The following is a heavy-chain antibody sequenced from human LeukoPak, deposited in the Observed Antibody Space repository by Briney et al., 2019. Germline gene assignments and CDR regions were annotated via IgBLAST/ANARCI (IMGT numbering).Heavy chain of an antibody. V-gene: IGHV4-59*01. CDR2: FYYSGST. CDR3: AGSDRLVATTFDY. J-gene: IGHJ4*02. Sequence: SETLSLTCTVSGDSISTYYWSWIRQPPGKGLEWIGYFYYSGSTNYNPSLKSRVTISVDTSKNQFSLKLNSVTAADTAVYYCAGSDRLVATTFDYWGQGTLVTVSS. CDR1: GDSISTYY. D-gene: IGHD5-12*01.